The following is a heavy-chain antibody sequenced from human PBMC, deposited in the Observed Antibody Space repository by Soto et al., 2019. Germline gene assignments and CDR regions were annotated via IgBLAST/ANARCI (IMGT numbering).Heavy chain of an antibody. CDR3: ARGPPFGY. D-gene: IGHD3-10*01. CDR2: IYYSGST. J-gene: IGHJ4*02. V-gene: IGHV4-59*12. Sequence: PSETLSLTCTVSGGSTSSYYWSWIRQPPGKGLEWIGYIYYSGSTNYNPSLKSRVTISVDRSKNQFSLKLSSVTAADTAVYYCARGPPFGYWGQGTLVTVSS. CDR1: GGSTSSYY.